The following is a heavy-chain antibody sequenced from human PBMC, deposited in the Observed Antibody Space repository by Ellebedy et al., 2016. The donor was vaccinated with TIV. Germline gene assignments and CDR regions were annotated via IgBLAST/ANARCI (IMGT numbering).Heavy chain of an antibody. CDR3: ARGKSNLYRSIVARPYDY. Sequence: MPSETLSLTCAVYVGSFSGYYWSWIRQPPGKGLEWIGEINHSGSTNYNPSLKSRVTISVDTSKSQFSLKVNSVTAADTAVYYCARGKSNLYRSIVARPYDYWGQGTLVTVSS. D-gene: IGHD6-6*01. CDR1: VGSFSGYY. J-gene: IGHJ4*02. CDR2: INHSGST. V-gene: IGHV4-34*01.